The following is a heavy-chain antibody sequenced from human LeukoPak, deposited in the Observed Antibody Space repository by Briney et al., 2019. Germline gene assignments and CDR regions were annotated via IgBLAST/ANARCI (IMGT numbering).Heavy chain of an antibody. D-gene: IGHD3-10*01. Sequence: ASVKVSCKASGYTFTGYYMHWVRQAPGQGLEWMGLINPNSGGTNYAQKFQGRVTMTRDTSISTAYMELSRLRSDDTAVYYCAREHYYGSKRALVDYWGQGTLVTVSS. CDR1: GYTFTGYY. CDR3: AREHYYGSKRALVDY. V-gene: IGHV1-2*02. J-gene: IGHJ4*02. CDR2: INPNSGGT.